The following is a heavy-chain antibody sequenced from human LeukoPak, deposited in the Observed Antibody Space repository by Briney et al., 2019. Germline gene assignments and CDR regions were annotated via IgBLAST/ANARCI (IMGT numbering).Heavy chain of an antibody. V-gene: IGHV4-31*03. J-gene: IGHJ4*02. D-gene: IGHD5-12*01. Sequence: SETLSLTCTVSGGSISSGGYYWSWIRQHPRKGLEWIGYIYYSGSTYYNPSLKSRVTISVDTSKNQFSLKLSSVTAADTAVYYCARVSRIVATIYFDYWGQGTLVTVSS. CDR1: GGSISSGGYY. CDR2: IYYSGST. CDR3: ARVSRIVATIYFDY.